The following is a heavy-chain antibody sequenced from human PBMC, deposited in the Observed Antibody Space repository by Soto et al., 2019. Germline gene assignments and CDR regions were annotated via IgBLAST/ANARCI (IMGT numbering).Heavy chain of an antibody. CDR3: ARDPGCSGGSCHPYYYGMDV. Sequence: QVQLVQSGAEVKKPGSSVKVSCKASGGTFSSYAISWMRQAPGQGLEWMGGIIPIFGTANYAQKFQGRVTITADESTSTAYMELSSLRSEDTAVYYCARDPGCSGGSCHPYYYGMDVWGQGTTVTVSS. V-gene: IGHV1-69*01. J-gene: IGHJ6*02. CDR2: IIPIFGTA. D-gene: IGHD2-15*01. CDR1: GGTFSSYA.